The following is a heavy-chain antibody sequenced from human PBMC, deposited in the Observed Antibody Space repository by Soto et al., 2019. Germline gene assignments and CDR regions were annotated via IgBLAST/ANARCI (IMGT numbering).Heavy chain of an antibody. D-gene: IGHD2-21*01. CDR2: ISYDGDKK. V-gene: IGHV3-30-3*01. CDR3: AVMAGLVVSDDYGLDV. Sequence: QVHLVESGGGVVQPGRSLRLSCVASGFSFSDYSIHWVRQAPGKGLEWVAFISYDGDKKFFADSVKGRFNISRVNAKNTVFLQMTSLRPEDTAVFHCAVMAGLVVSDDYGLDVWGQGTTVTVSS. J-gene: IGHJ6*02. CDR1: GFSFSDYS.